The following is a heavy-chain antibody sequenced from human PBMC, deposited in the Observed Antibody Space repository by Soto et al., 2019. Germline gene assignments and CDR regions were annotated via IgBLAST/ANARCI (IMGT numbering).Heavy chain of an antibody. CDR3: ARVRFIQGSRSFDP. Sequence: QVQLQQWGAGLLQPSETLSLTCAVYGGSFSGYYWSWIRQPPETGLEWIGEITHYGSTNYNPSLKSRLTISVDTSKNQFSLKLSSVTAADTAVYYCARVRFIQGSRSFDPWGHGTLVTVSS. V-gene: IGHV4-34*01. J-gene: IGHJ5*02. D-gene: IGHD3-16*02. CDR1: GGSFSGYY. CDR2: ITHYGST.